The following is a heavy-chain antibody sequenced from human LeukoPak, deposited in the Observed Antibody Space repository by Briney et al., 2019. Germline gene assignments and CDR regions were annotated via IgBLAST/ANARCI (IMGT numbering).Heavy chain of an antibody. D-gene: IGHD3-16*01. V-gene: IGHV4-59*01. CDR1: GVSISSYY. CDR2: IYYSGST. Sequence: SETLSLTCTVSGVSISSYYWSWIRQPPGKGLEWIGYIYYSGSTNYNPSLKSRVTISVDTSKNQFSLKLSSVTAADTAVYYCARDGGVDPWGQGTLVTVSS. J-gene: IGHJ5*02. CDR3: ARDGGVDP.